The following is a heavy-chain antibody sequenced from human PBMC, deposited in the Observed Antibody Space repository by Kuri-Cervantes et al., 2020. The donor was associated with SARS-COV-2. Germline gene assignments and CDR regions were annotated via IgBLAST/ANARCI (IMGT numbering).Heavy chain of an antibody. V-gene: IGHV4-34*01. CDR3: ARDPGGLGYCSSTSCYAAGWFDP. CDR2: INHSGST. D-gene: IGHD2-2*01. Sequence: GSLRLSCAVYGGSFSGYYWSWIRQPPGKGLEWIGEINHSGSTNYNPSLKSRVTISVDTSKNQFSLKLSSVTAADTAVYYCARDPGGLGYCSSTSCYAAGWFDPWGQGTLVTVSS. CDR1: GGSFSGYY. J-gene: IGHJ5*02.